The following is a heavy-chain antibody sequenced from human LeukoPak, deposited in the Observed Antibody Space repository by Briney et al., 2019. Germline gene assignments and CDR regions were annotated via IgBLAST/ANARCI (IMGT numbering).Heavy chain of an antibody. CDR3: AGDKVYYGSGTYGY. CDR1: GFTFSSYW. V-gene: IGHV3-74*01. D-gene: IGHD3-10*01. CDR2: INSDGSST. Sequence: PGGSLRLSCAASGFTFSSYWMHWVRQVPGKGLVWVSHINSDGSSTSYADSVKGRFTISRDNAKNTLYLQMNSLRAEDTAVYFCAGDKVYYGSGTYGYWGQGTLVTVSS. J-gene: IGHJ4*02.